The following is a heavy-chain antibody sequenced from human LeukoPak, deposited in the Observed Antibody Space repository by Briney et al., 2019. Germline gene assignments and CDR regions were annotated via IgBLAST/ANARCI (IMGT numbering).Heavy chain of an antibody. J-gene: IGHJ5*02. CDR1: GGSFSGYY. D-gene: IGHD1-26*01. CDR2: IYYSGST. Sequence: PSETLSLTCAVYGGSFSGYYWSWFRQPPGKGLEWFGYIYYSGSTNYNPSLKSRVTISVDTSKNQFSLKLSSVTAADTAVYYCASNLSGSYYNWFDPWGQGTLVTVSS. V-gene: IGHV4-59*01. CDR3: ASNLSGSYYNWFDP.